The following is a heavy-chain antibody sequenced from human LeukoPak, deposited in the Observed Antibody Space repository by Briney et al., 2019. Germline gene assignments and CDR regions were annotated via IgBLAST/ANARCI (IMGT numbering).Heavy chain of an antibody. J-gene: IGHJ4*02. CDR2: ISSSSSTI. CDR1: GFTFSSYN. CDR3: ARMSSGWYSNYCDY. D-gene: IGHD6-19*01. Sequence: TGGSLRLSCAASGFTFSSYNMNWVRQAPGKGLEWVSYISSSSSTIYYADSVKGRFTISRDNAKNSLSLQMNSLRAEDTAVYYCARMSSGWYSNYCDYWGQGTLVTVSS. V-gene: IGHV3-48*01.